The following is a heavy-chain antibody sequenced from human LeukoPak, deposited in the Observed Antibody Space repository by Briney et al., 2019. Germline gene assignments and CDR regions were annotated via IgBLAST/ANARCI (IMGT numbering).Heavy chain of an antibody. Sequence: SETLSLTCSVSGASIDRSTYYWGWIRQPPGKGLEWIGSVYYSGSTYYNSALKSRVTISVDTSKNQFSLKLYSVTAADTSVYFCARIAAPGLAWGQGTLVTVSS. CDR2: VYYSGST. CDR3: ARIAAPGLA. D-gene: IGHD6-25*01. J-gene: IGHJ5*02. CDR1: GASIDRSTYY. V-gene: IGHV4-39*01.